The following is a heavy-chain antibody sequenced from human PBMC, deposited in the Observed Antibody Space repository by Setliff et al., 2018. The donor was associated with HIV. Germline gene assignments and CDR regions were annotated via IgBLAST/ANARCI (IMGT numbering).Heavy chain of an antibody. CDR2: ISGSGGST. J-gene: IGHJ4*02. D-gene: IGHD3-22*01. CDR3: ATDPLYGSSGYYYY. CDR1: GFTFSSYA. Sequence: GGSLRLSCAASGFTFSSYAMSWVRQAPGKGLEWVSAISGSGGSTYYSDSVKGRFTISRDNSKNTLYLQMNSLRAEDTAVYYCATDPLYGSSGYYYYWGQGTLVTVSS. V-gene: IGHV3-23*01.